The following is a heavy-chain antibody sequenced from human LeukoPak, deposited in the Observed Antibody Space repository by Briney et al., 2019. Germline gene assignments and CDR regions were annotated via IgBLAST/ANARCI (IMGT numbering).Heavy chain of an antibody. CDR2: ISGSGDGT. CDR3: ATVQYQLPPARWPSIY. CDR1: GFTFSNYA. Sequence: GGSLRLSCAASGFTFSNYAVSWVRQAPTKGLEWVSTISGSGDGTYYADSVKGRFTISRDYSKNTLYLQTNSLRAEDTAVYYCATVQYQLPPARWPSIYWGQGTLVTVSS. D-gene: IGHD2-2*01. J-gene: IGHJ4*02. V-gene: IGHV3-23*01.